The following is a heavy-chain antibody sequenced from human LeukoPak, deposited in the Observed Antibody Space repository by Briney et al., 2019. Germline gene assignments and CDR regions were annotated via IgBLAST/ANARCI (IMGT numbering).Heavy chain of an antibody. Sequence: PSETLSLTCTVSGGSISSYYWSWIRQPPGKGLEWIAYIYYSGSTNYNPSLKGRVTISVDTSKNQFSLKVSSVTAADTAVYYCARDPDGSVSYSDAFDIWGQGTMVTVSS. CDR1: GGSISSYY. CDR2: IYYSGST. J-gene: IGHJ3*02. D-gene: IGHD1-26*01. V-gene: IGHV4-59*01. CDR3: ARDPDGSVSYSDAFDI.